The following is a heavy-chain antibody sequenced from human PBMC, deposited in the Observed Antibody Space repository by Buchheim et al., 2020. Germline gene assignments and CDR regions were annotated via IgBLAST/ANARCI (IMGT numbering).Heavy chain of an antibody. V-gene: IGHV4-59*01. Sequence: QVQLQESSPGLVKPSETLSLTCTVSNGSISNYYWTWIRQSPGRDLEWIGHIYYSGTATYNPSLKSRVTISVDTFKDQFTLKLNSVTAADTAVYYCARLNDFWSGYWDYWGQGIL. J-gene: IGHJ4*02. D-gene: IGHD3-3*01. CDR3: ARLNDFWSGYWDY. CDR2: IYYSGTA. CDR1: NGSISNYY.